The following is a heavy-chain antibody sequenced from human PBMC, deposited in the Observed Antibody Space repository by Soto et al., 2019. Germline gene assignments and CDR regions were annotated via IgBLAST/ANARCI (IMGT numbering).Heavy chain of an antibody. D-gene: IGHD1-20*01. V-gene: IGHV3-7*01. CDR1: GFTFSSYW. CDR2: MKQDGSEK. CDR3: ARITSGAFEY. Sequence: GGSLRLSCAASGFTFSSYWMTWVRQAPGKGLEWVANMKQDGSEKYYVDSVKGRFTISRDNAKDSLYLQTNSLRAEDTAVYFCARITSGAFEYWGQGTLVTVSS. J-gene: IGHJ4*02.